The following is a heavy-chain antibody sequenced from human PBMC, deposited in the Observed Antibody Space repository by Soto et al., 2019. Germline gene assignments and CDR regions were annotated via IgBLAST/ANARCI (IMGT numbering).Heavy chain of an antibody. Sequence: PGEYLKISCKGSGHIFSNYWIAWVRQMPGKGLEWMGIIYPGDSDTRYSPSFQGQVTITVDKSINTAMYYCARQRLWGTSGYYYFENWGQGTLVTVSS. CDR2: IYPGDSDT. J-gene: IGHJ4*02. CDR3: FEN. V-gene: IGHV5-51*01. D-gene: IGHD3-22*01. CDR1: GHIFSNYW.